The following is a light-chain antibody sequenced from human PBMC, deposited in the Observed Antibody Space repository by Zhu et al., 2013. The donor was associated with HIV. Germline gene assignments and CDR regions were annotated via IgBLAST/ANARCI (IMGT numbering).Light chain of an antibody. CDR1: SSDVGAYNY. CDR3: CSYAVTRSYV. V-gene: IGLV2-14*01. J-gene: IGLJ1*01. CDR2: EVN. Sequence: QSALTQPASVSGSPGQSITISCTGTSSDVGAYNYVSWYQQHPGKAPKLIIYEVNNRPSGISNRFSGSRSGNTASLTISGLQAEDEADYYCCSYAVTRSYVFGTGTKVTVL.